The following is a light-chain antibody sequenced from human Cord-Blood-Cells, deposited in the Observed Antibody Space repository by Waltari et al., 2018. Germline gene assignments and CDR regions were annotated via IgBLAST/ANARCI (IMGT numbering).Light chain of an antibody. CDR1: QSISIY. CDR3: QQSYSTPYT. V-gene: IGKV1-39*01. CDR2: AAS. Sequence: DIQMTQSPSSLSASVGDSVPITCRASQSISIYLNWYQQKPGKAPKLLIYAASSLQSGVPSRFSGSGSGTDFTLTISSLQPEDFATYYCQQSYSTPYTFGQGTKLEIK. J-gene: IGKJ2*01.